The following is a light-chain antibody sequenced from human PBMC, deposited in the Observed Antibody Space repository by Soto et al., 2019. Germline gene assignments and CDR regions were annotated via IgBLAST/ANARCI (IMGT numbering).Light chain of an antibody. Sequence: GDRVPITCRASQGIANYLNWYQQKPGKAPKLLIYGASSLQSGVPSKFSGSGSGTDFTLTISSLQPEDFATYYCQQSFNNPRTFGQGTKVDIK. CDR2: GAS. CDR3: QQSFNNPRT. CDR1: QGIANY. J-gene: IGKJ1*01. V-gene: IGKV1-39*01.